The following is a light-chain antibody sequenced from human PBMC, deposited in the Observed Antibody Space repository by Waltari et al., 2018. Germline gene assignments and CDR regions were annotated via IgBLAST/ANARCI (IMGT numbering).Light chain of an antibody. CDR2: AVS. Sequence: ALRMTQSPSSFSASTGDTVTITCRANQSVTSYLAWYQQKPGRAPKLLLYAVSTLQSGVPSRFTGGGSETDFTLTINCLQSDDFATYYCQQYYSYPYTFGQGTKLEI. J-gene: IGKJ2*01. V-gene: IGKV1-8*01. CDR1: QSVTSY. CDR3: QQYYSYPYT.